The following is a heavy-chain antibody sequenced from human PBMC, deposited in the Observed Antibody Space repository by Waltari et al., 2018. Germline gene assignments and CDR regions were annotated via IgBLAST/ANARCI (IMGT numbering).Heavy chain of an antibody. CDR3: GTLEDVAS. CDR2: VKPDGTTK. J-gene: IGHJ4*02. CDR1: GFTFTAYW. D-gene: IGHD3-16*01. Sequence: EVQVVESGGGLVQPGESLTLSCRVSGFTFTAYWMHWVRQVPGKGLEWGSGVKPDGTTKNYADSVRGRCTISRDNARNTVHLQLNSLRVEDTAVYYCGTLEDVASWGRGALVTVSS. V-gene: IGHV3-74*01.